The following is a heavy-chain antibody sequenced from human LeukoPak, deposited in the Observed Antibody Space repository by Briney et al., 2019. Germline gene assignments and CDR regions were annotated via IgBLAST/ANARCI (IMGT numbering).Heavy chain of an antibody. Sequence: PSETLSLTCSVSGDSVSTSSYYWGWIRLPPGKGLSWIGSIYHSGSTYYNPSLKSRVTISVDTSKNQFSLKLSSVTAADTAVYYCAKGYCRGNSCYDDRGAFDYWGQGTLVTVSS. D-gene: IGHD2-2*01. J-gene: IGHJ4*02. CDR2: IYHSGST. CDR1: GDSVSTSSYY. CDR3: AKGYCRGNSCYDDRGAFDY. V-gene: IGHV4-39*07.